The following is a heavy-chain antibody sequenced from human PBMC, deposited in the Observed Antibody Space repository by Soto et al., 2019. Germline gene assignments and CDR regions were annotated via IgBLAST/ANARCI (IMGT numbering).Heavy chain of an antibody. D-gene: IGHD3-9*01. V-gene: IGHV1-69*13. J-gene: IGHJ6*02. CDR1: GGTFSSYA. Sequence: ASVKVSCKASGGTFSSYAISWVRQAPGQGLELMGGIILIFGTANYAQKFQGRVTITADESTSTAYMELSSLRSEDTAVYYCAREGLLRYLPYGMDVWGQGTTVTVSS. CDR3: AREGLLRYLPYGMDV. CDR2: IILIFGTA.